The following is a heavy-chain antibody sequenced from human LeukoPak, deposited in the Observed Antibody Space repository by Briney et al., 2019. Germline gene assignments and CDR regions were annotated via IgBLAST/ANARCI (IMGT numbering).Heavy chain of an antibody. CDR2: INPNSGGT. J-gene: IGHJ4*02. CDR1: EYTFTGSY. V-gene: IGHV1-2*02. Sequence: GASVSVSCKASEYTFTGSYMHWVGQAPGHGLECMGRINPNSGGTNYAQKFQGRVTMTRDTSISTAYMELSRLKSDDTAVYYCARVRPYSSGWNFDYWGQGTLLTVSS. CDR3: ARVRPYSSGWNFDY. D-gene: IGHD6-19*01.